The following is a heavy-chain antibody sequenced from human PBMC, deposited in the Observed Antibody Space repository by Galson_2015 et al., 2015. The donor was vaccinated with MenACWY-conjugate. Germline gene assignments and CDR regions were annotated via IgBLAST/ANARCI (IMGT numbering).Heavy chain of an antibody. Sequence: SLRLSCAASRFTFSNYAISWVRQAPGKGLEWVSGISGNGYSTYYADSVKGRFTISRDNSKNTLYLQMKSLRAEDTAVYYCAKAESDITIFEDAFDIWGQGTMVTVSS. V-gene: IGHV3-23*01. CDR3: AKAESDITIFEDAFDI. J-gene: IGHJ3*02. D-gene: IGHD3-3*01. CDR1: RFTFSNYA. CDR2: ISGNGYST.